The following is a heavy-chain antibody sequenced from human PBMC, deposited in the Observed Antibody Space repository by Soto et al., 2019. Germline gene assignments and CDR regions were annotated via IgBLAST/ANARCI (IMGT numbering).Heavy chain of an antibody. Sequence: ASVKVSCKASGYTFTGYYMHWVRQAPGQGLEWMGWINPNSGGTNYAQKFQGRVTMTRDTSISTAYMELSRLRSDDTAVYYCARALWRYCTNGVFCCMDVWGQGTTVTVSS. CDR1: GYTFTGYY. D-gene: IGHD2-8*01. V-gene: IGHV1-2*02. J-gene: IGHJ6*02. CDR3: ARALWRYCTNGVFCCMDV. CDR2: INPNSGGT.